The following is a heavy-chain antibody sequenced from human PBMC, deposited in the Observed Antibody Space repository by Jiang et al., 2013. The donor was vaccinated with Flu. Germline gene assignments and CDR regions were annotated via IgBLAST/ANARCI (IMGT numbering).Heavy chain of an antibody. CDR2: IRYDGSNR. V-gene: IGHV3-30*02. CDR1: GFTFSTSG. CDR3: AKDLGGLYYYGSGATRGGYFDL. Sequence: VQLLESGGGVVQPGGSLRLSCAASGFTFSTSGMHWVRQAPGKGLEWVAFIRYDGSNRYYADSVEGRFTTSRDNSKNTLYLQMNSLRAEDTAVYYCAKDLGGLYYYGSGATRGGYFDLWAVAPWSLSPQ. J-gene: IGHJ2*01. D-gene: IGHD3-10*01.